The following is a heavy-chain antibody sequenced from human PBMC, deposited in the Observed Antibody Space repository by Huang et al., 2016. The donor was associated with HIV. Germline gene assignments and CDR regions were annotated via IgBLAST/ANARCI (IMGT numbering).Heavy chain of an antibody. CDR2: ISSRSTYI. CDR1: GFTFSGYT. J-gene: IGHJ4*02. V-gene: IGHV3-21*01. CDR3: ARDLGWEYYDSSGYYDY. Sequence: EVQLVESGGGLVKPGGSLRLSCAASGFTFSGYTMNWVRQAPVKGLEWVSSISSRSTYIYYADSVKGRFTISRDNAKNSLFLQMNSLRAEDTAVYYCARDLGWEYYDSSGYYDYWGQGTLVTVSS. D-gene: IGHD3-22*01.